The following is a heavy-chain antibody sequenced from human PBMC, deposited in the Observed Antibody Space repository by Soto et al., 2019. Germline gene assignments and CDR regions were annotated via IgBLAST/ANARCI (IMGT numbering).Heavy chain of an antibody. V-gene: IGHV2-26*04. Sequence: QVTVKESGPVLVKPTENLTLTCTVSGFSLSNAGLGVSWIRQPPGKALEWLAHIFSNDEKSYSTSLKSRLTISXDXXKSQVVLTMTNMDPVDTATYYCASTYSTSWYWFDPWGQGTLVTVSS. D-gene: IGHD2-2*01. J-gene: IGHJ5*02. CDR2: IFSNDEK. CDR3: ASTYSTSWYWFDP. CDR1: GFSLSNAGLG.